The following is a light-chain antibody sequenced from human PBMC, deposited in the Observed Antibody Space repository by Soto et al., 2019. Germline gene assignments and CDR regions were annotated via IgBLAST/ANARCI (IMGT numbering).Light chain of an antibody. CDR2: GAS. Sequence: EIVITQSPATLSGSPGKRATLSCRSSQSVATNLAWYQQKPGQAPRLLIYGASTRATGIPARFSGSGSGTEFTLTISSLKSEDFAVYYCQQYNNWHPITFGHGTRLEIK. V-gene: IGKV3-15*01. CDR3: QQYNNWHPIT. J-gene: IGKJ5*01. CDR1: QSVATN.